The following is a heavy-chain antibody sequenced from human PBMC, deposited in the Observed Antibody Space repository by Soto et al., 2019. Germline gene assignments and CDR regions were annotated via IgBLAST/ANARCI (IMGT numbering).Heavy chain of an antibody. J-gene: IGHJ4*02. Sequence: QVQLVQSGAEVKKPGSSVRASCTASGGIFSSNAISWVRQAPGQGLEWMGGIIPIFGTVNYAQKRQGRVTITTDESTSTAYMELSSLRSEAAAVYYCAPGGRGYSVGRVAARSYFEYWGQGTQVTVSS. D-gene: IGHD5-18*01. V-gene: IGHV1-69*01. CDR1: GGIFSSNA. CDR2: IIPIFGTV. CDR3: APGGRGYSVGRVAARSYFEY.